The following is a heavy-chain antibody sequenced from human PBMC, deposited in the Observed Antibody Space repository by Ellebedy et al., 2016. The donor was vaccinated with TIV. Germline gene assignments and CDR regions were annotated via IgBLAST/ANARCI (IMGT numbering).Heavy chain of an antibody. D-gene: IGHD5-24*01. J-gene: IGHJ4*02. CDR2: IIPILGIA. CDR3: ARGIRDGYNGGYYFDY. CDR1: GGTFSSYA. Sequence: AASVKVSCKASGGTFSSYAISWVRQAPGQGLEWMGRIIPILGIANYAQKFQGRVTITADKSTSTAYMELSSLRSEDTAVYYCARGIRDGYNGGYYFDYWGQGTLVTVSS. V-gene: IGHV1-69*04.